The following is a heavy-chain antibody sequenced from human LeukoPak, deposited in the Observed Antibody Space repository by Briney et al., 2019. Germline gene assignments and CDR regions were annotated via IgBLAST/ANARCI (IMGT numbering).Heavy chain of an antibody. D-gene: IGHD5-18*01. CDR2: IKQDGSER. J-gene: IGHJ4*02. CDR1: GFTISNYW. Sequence: GGSLRLPCAASGFTISNYWMSWVRQAPGKGLEWVANIKQDGSERYYVDSVKGRFTVSRDNAKNSLYLQMNSLRVDDTAVYYCARENTAVPGGDCWGQGTLVTVSS. V-gene: IGHV3-7*01. CDR3: ARENTAVPGGDC.